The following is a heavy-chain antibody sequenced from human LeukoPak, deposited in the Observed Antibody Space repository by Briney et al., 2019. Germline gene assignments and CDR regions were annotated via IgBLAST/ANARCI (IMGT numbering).Heavy chain of an antibody. CDR3: ARDWDSYGDGGYFDY. D-gene: IGHD4-17*01. CDR2: ISSSSSYI. V-gene: IGHV3-21*01. Sequence: PGGSLRLSCAASGFTFSSYSMNWVRQAPGKGLESVSSISSSSSYIYYADSVKGRFTISRDNAKNSLYLQMNSLRAEDTAVYYCARDWDSYGDGGYFDYWGQGTLVTVSS. J-gene: IGHJ4*02. CDR1: GFTFSSYS.